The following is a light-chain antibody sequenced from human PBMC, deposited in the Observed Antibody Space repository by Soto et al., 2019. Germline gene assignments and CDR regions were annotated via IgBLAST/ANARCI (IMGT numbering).Light chain of an antibody. CDR1: ESISTY. J-gene: IGKJ4*01. CDR2: DAS. V-gene: IGKV3-11*01. Sequence: IVLTQSPATLSVSPGERATLSCRASESISTYLAWYQQKPGQAPKLLIYDASNRATGIPARFSGSGSGTDFTLTISSLEPEDLAVYYCQHRNNWPLTFGGGTKVEIK. CDR3: QHRNNWPLT.